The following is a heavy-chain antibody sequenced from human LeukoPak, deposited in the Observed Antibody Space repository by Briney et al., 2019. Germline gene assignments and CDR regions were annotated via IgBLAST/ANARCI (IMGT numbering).Heavy chain of an antibody. CDR1: GYTFTGYY. D-gene: IGHD2-2*01. Sequence: RASVKVSCKASGYTFTGYYMHWVRQAPGQGLEWMGWINPNSGGTNYAQKFQGWVTMTRDTSISTAYMELSRLRSDDTAAYYCARAGLGYCSSTSCPSSLYYYGMDVWGKGTTVTVSS. V-gene: IGHV1-2*04. CDR2: INPNSGGT. J-gene: IGHJ6*04. CDR3: ARAGLGYCSSTSCPSSLYYYGMDV.